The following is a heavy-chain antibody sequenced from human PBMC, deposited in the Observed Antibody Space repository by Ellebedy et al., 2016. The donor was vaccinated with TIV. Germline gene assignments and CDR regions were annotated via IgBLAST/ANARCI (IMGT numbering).Heavy chain of an antibody. J-gene: IGHJ3*02. Sequence: GESLKISCAASGFTFSNYWMYWVRQAPGKGLVWLSRINGVGRDTAYTDCAKGRFTISRDNAKNTLYLQANSLRAEDTAVYYCTRGATAGSFDIWGQGTMVTVSS. CDR1: GFTFSNYW. D-gene: IGHD4-11*01. CDR2: INGVGRDT. V-gene: IGHV3-74*01. CDR3: TRGATAGSFDI.